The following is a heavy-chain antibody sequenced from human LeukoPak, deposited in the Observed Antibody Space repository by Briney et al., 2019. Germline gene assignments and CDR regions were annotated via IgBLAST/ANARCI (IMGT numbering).Heavy chain of an antibody. J-gene: IGHJ5*02. CDR3: AMGIAVAGKKGGSWSDP. Sequence: SQTLSLTCAISGDSVSSNSAAWNWIRQSPSRGLEWLGRTYYRSKWYNDYAVSVKSRITINPDTTKNQFSLQLNSVTPEDTAVYYCAMGIAVAGKKGGSWSDPWGQGTLVTVSS. V-gene: IGHV6-1*01. CDR2: TYYRSKWYN. CDR1: GDSVSSNSAA. D-gene: IGHD6-19*01.